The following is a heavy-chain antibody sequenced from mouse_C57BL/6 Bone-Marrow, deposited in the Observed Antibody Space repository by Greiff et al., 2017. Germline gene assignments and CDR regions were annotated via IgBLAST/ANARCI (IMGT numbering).Heavy chain of an antibody. CDR3: AVELWDYDGPFDY. CDR1: GYSITSGYY. D-gene: IGHD2-4*01. J-gene: IGHJ2*01. V-gene: IGHV3-6*01. Sequence: EVQRVESGPGLVKPSQSLSLTCSVTGYSITSGYYWNWIRQFPGNKLEWRGYISYDGSNNYNPSLKNRISITRDTSKNQFFLKLNSVTTEDTATYYCAVELWDYDGPFDYWGQGTTLTVSS. CDR2: ISYDGSN.